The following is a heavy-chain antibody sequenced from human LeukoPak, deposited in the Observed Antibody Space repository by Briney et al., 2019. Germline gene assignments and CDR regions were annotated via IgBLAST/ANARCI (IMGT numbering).Heavy chain of an antibody. CDR1: GFTFSSYA. D-gene: IGHD1-26*01. J-gene: IGHJ4*02. V-gene: IGHV3-23*01. CDR2: ISGSGGST. CDR3: AKDLTYSGSYADY. Sequence: GGSLRLSCAASGFTFSSYAMSWVRQAPGKGLEWVSAISGSGGSTYYADSVKGRFTISRDDSKNTLYLQMNSLRAEDTAVYCCAKDLTYSGSYADYWGQGTLVTVSS.